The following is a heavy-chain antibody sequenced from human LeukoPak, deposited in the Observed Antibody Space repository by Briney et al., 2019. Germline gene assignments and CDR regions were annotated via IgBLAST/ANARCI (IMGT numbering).Heavy chain of an antibody. V-gene: IGHV3-48*01. CDR2: VSSSSRTI. CDR1: GFTFSSYS. D-gene: IGHD6-13*01. Sequence: PGGSLRLSCAASGFTFSSYSMNWVCQAPGKGLEWISYVSSSSRTIYHADSVTGRFSVSRDNAKNSLYLQMNSLRAEDTAVYYCARDSSWSFDYWGQGTLVTVSS. CDR3: ARDSSWSFDY. J-gene: IGHJ4*02.